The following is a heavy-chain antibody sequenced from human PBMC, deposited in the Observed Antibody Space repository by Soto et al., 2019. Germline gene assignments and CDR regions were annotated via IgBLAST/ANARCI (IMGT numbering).Heavy chain of an antibody. CDR1: GFTFSPYG. Sequence: PRGYLRLSCAASGFTFSPYGMHWVRQAPGKGLEWVAVMGNDGITTFYADSVKGRFTISRDNSKNTLFPQMNSLRADDTAVYYCPKEFRWELRAFDFWGKGPMVTVSS. V-gene: IGHV3-30*02. D-gene: IGHD1-26*01. J-gene: IGHJ3*01. CDR2: MGNDGITT. CDR3: PKEFRWELRAFDF.